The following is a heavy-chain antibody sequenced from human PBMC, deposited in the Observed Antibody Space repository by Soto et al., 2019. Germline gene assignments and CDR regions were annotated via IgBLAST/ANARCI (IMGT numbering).Heavy chain of an antibody. CDR3: ARVNFEDYYYYGMDV. CDR2: ISAYNGNT. V-gene: IGHV1-18*01. J-gene: IGHJ6*02. D-gene: IGHD3-22*01. Sequence: VASVKVSCKASGYTFTSYGISWVRQAPGQGLEWMGWISAYNGNTNYAQKLQGRVTMTTDTSTSTAYMELRSLRSDDTAVYYRARVNFEDYYYYGMDVWGQGTTVTVSS. CDR1: GYTFTSYG.